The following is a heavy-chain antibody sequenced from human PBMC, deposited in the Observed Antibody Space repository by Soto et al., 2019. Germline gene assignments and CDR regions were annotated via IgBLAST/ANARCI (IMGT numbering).Heavy chain of an antibody. CDR1: GGSISSGGYS. J-gene: IGHJ3*02. D-gene: IGHD3-10*01. Sequence: SETLSLTCAVSGGSISSGGYSWSWLRQPPGKGLEWIGYIFHSGSTYYNPSLKSRVTISVDTSKNQFSLKLSSVTAADTAVYYCAKGGSGSYSNAFDIWGQGTMVIVSS. CDR2: IFHSGST. V-gene: IGHV4-30-2*01. CDR3: AKGGSGSYSNAFDI.